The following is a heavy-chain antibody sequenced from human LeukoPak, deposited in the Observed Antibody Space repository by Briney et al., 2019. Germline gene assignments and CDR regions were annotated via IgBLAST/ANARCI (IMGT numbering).Heavy chain of an antibody. CDR3: ARGRRYYDSSGYYWVLFDY. D-gene: IGHD3-22*01. V-gene: IGHV4-59*12. Sequence: SETLSLTCTVSGGSISSYYWSWIRQPPGKGLEWIGYIYYSGSTNYNPSLKSRVTISVDTSKNQFSLKLSSVTAADTAVYYCARGRRYYDSSGYYWVLFDYWGQGTLVTVSS. J-gene: IGHJ4*02. CDR2: IYYSGST. CDR1: GGSISSYY.